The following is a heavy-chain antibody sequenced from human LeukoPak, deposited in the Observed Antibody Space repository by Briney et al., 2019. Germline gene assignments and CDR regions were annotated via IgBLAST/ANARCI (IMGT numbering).Heavy chain of an antibody. V-gene: IGHV4-39*07. CDR1: GGSITSSSYY. CDR2: IHYSGST. J-gene: IGHJ6*02. CDR3: ARVPRGVGAFEYYGLHV. D-gene: IGHD1-26*01. Sequence: SETLSLTCTVSGGSITSSSYYWGWIRQPPGKGLEWIGDIHYSGSTYYNPSLKGRVTISLDTSKNQFSLKLTSVTAADTAVYYSARVPRGVGAFEYYGLHVWGQGTTVTVSS.